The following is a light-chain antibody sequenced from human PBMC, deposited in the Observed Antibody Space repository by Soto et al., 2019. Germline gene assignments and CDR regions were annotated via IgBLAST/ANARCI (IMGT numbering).Light chain of an antibody. CDR3: ASWDDRLGAVI. CDR1: SSNIGGTNY. Sequence: SFGTQPPSASVTPGQRVFISCSGSSSNIGGTNYAYWYQQLPGAAPKLLMYSNNLRPSGVPERISGSKSGTSASLAISGLRSEDEAVYYCASWDDRLGAVIFGGGTKVTVL. CDR2: SNN. V-gene: IGLV1-47*02. J-gene: IGLJ2*01.